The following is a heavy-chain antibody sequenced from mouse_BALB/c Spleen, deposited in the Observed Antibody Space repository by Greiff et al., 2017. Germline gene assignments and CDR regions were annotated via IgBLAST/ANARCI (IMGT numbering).Heavy chain of an antibody. CDR2: IRLKSNNYAT. CDR1: GFTFSNYW. Sequence: DVKLVESGGGLVQPGGSMKLSCVASGFTFSNYWMNWVRQSPEKGLEWVAEIRLKSNNYATHYAESVKGRFTISRDDSKSSVYLQMNNLRAEDTGIYYCTRPVYYEARDWFAYWGQGTLVTVSA. J-gene: IGHJ3*01. V-gene: IGHV6-6*02. D-gene: IGHD2-4*01. CDR3: TRPVYYEARDWFAY.